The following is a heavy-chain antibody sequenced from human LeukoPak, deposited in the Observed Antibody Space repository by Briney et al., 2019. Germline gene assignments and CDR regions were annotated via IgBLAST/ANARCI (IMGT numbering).Heavy chain of an antibody. V-gene: IGHV1-18*01. CDR3: ARARLSGYSYGTNWFDP. J-gene: IGHJ5*02. CDR1: GYTFTSYG. D-gene: IGHD5-18*01. CDR2: ISAYNGNT. Sequence: GASVKVSCKASGYTFTSYGISWVRQAPGQGLEWMGWISAYNGNTNYAQKFQGRVTITADESTSTAYMELSSLRSEDTAVYYCARARLSGYSYGTNWFDPWGQGTLVTVSS.